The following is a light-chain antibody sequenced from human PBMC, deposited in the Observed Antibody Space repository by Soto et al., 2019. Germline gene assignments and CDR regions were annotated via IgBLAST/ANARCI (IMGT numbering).Light chain of an antibody. J-gene: IGKJ1*01. CDR3: QQDGDSSQT. V-gene: IGKV3-20*01. Sequence: THTYRASQMVPGNFLAWYHQKLGRAPRLLRYDASTRATGIPDRFSCSGSGTDFTLIICRPAHEHFAVYYYQQDGDSSQTFGLGTNV. CDR2: DAS. CDR1: QMVPGNF.